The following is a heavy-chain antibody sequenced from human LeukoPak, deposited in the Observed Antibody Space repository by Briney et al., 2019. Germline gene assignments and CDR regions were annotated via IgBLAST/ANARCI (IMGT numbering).Heavy chain of an antibody. Sequence: GGSLRLSCAASGFTFSSYGMNWVRQAPGKGLEWLSYITLSSSTIYYADSVKGRFTISRDNAKNSLYLQMNSLRAEDTAVYYCARETPDSSSWTVFDYWGQGTLVTVSS. D-gene: IGHD6-13*01. J-gene: IGHJ4*02. CDR1: GFTFSSYG. V-gene: IGHV3-48*01. CDR3: ARETPDSSSWTVFDY. CDR2: ITLSSSTI.